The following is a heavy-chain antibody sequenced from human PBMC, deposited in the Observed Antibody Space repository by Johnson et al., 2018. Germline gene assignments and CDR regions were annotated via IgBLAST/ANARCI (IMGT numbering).Heavy chain of an antibody. V-gene: IGHV4-59*01. CDR3: ARVGEWGLGDGMSI. Sequence: QVQLQESGPGLVKPSETLSLTCTVSGGSISSYFWSWIRQPPGKGLEWIGYIYYSGSTNYNPFLKIRVSISVATSKNQFSLKWRPVTAPDTAVYYWARVGEWGLGDGMSIWGQGTMVTVSS. J-gene: IGHJ3*02. CDR1: GGSISSYF. D-gene: IGHD3-10*01. CDR2: IYYSGST.